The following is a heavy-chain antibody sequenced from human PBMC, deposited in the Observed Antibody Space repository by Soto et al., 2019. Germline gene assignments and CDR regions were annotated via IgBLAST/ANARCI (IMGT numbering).Heavy chain of an antibody. V-gene: IGHV4-59*01. CDR1: GGSISSYY. J-gene: IGHJ6*02. D-gene: IGHD6-19*01. CDR3: ARDRAVAAPGGYYYYGMDV. Sequence: SETLSLTCTVSGGSISSYYWSWIRQPPGKGLEWIGYIYYSGSTNYNPSLKSRVTISVDTSKNQFSLKLSSVTAADTAVYYCARDRAVAAPGGYYYYGMDVWGQGTTVTVSS. CDR2: IYYSGST.